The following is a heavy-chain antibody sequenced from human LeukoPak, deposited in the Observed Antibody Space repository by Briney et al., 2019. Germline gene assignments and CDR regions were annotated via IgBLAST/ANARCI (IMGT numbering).Heavy chain of an antibody. CDR1: GFSLRNYA. CDR2: ISSSSSYI. Sequence: GGSLRLSCVASGFSLRNYAVSWVRQAPGKGLEWVSSISSSSSYIYYADSVKGRFTISRDNAKNSLYLQMNSLRAEDTAVYYCARDVVVVVAADSNFDYWGQGTLVTVSS. D-gene: IGHD2-15*01. V-gene: IGHV3-21*01. CDR3: ARDVVVVVAADSNFDY. J-gene: IGHJ4*02.